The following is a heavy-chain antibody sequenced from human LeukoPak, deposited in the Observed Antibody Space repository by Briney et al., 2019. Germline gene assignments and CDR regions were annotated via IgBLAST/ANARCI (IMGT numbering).Heavy chain of an antibody. CDR2: IYYSGTT. D-gene: IGHD2-15*01. CDR1: GGSISSYY. J-gene: IGHJ1*01. CDR3: AREDYCSGGSCYSGYFQH. Sequence: SETLSLTCTISGGSISSYYWSWIRQPPGKGLEWIGYIYYSGTTNYNPSLKSRVTISVDTSKSQFSLKLSSVTAADTAVYYCAREDYCSGGSCYSGYFQHWGQGTLVTVSS. V-gene: IGHV4-59*01.